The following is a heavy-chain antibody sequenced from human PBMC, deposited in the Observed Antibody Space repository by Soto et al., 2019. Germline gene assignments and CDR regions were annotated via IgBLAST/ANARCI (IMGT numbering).Heavy chain of an antibody. Sequence: QVQLQESGPGLVKPSETLSLTCTVSGGSISSYYWSWIRQPPGKGLEWIGYIYYSGSTNYNPSLGSRVPIPVDTSKNQFSLKLSSVTAADTAVYYCARHMLPPYCYYGMDVWGQGTTVTVSS. CDR2: IYYSGST. CDR3: ARHMLPPYCYYGMDV. CDR1: GGSISSYY. V-gene: IGHV4-59*08. J-gene: IGHJ6*02. D-gene: IGHD2-8*01.